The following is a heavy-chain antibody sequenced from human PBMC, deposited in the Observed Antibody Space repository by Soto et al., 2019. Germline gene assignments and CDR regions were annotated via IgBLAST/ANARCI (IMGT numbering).Heavy chain of an antibody. CDR1: GYTFSTYG. CDR3: ARGDNWNYVDY. CDR2: ISAYNGNT. J-gene: IGHJ4*02. Sequence: VASVKVSCKASGYTFSTYGINWVRQAPGQGLEWMGWISAYNGNTNNAQNFQGRVTMTTDTSTSTAYMELRSLRSDDTAVYYCARGDNWNYVDYWGQGTLVTVSS. V-gene: IGHV1-18*01. D-gene: IGHD1-20*01.